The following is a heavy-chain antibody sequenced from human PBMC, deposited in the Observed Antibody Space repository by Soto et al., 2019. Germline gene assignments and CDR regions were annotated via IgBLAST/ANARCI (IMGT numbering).Heavy chain of an antibody. Sequence: SVKVSCKASGGTFSSYAISWVRQAPGQGLEWMGGIIPIFGTANYAQKFQGRVTITADESTSTAYMELSSLRSEDTAVYYCARALTGYSSGWPDNWFDPWGQGTLVTVSS. J-gene: IGHJ5*01. CDR3: ARALTGYSSGWPDNWFDP. D-gene: IGHD6-19*01. V-gene: IGHV1-69*13. CDR2: IIPIFGTA. CDR1: GGTFSSYA.